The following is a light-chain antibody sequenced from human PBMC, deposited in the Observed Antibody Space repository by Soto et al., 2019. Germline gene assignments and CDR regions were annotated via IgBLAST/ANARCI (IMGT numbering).Light chain of an antibody. V-gene: IGKV3-15*01. CDR1: QSVSSN. Sequence: EIVMTQSPATLSVSPGERGTLSCRASQSVSSNLAWYQQKPGQAPRLLIYGASTRATGIPARFSGSGSGTEFTLTISSLQSEDFAVYYCQQYNSWPRTFGPGTKVEIK. J-gene: IGKJ1*01. CDR2: GAS. CDR3: QQYNSWPRT.